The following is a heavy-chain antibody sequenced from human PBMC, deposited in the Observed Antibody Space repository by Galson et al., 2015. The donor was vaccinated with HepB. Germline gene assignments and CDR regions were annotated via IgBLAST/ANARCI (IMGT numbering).Heavy chain of an antibody. Sequence: SLRLSCAASGFTFSNNNMHWVRQAPGKGLEWVAVIWFDGTNKFHGDSVKGRFTISRDNSNNTLFLQMSSLRAEDTAVYYCAIDEGDAMDVWGQGTTVTVSS. J-gene: IGHJ6*02. CDR3: AIDEGDAMDV. CDR1: GFTFSNNN. V-gene: IGHV3-33*08. CDR2: IWFDGTNK.